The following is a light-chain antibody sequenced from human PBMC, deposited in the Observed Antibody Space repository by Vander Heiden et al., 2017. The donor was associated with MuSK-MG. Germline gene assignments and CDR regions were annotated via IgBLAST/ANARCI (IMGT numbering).Light chain of an antibody. J-gene: IGKJ1*01. CDR2: KVS. V-gene: IGKV2-30*01. CDR3: MQNTHVPWT. Sequence: DVVMTQSPLSLPVTLGQPASISCRSSQSLVYSDGNTYLSWFQQRPGQSPRRLIYKVSSRDSGVPDRFSGSGSGTDFTLKISRVEAEDVGVYFCMQNTHVPWTFGQGTKVEIK. CDR1: QSLVYSDGNTY.